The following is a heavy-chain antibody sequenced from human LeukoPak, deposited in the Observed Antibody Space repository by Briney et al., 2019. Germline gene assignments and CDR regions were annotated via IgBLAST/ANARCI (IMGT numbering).Heavy chain of an antibody. CDR1: GFTFSSYW. V-gene: IGHV3-7*01. CDR3: ARDLTYYDFWTGYDNYFDY. D-gene: IGHD3-3*01. Sequence: GGSLRLSCAASGFTFSSYWMSWVRQAPGKGLEWVANIKQDGSEKYYVDSVKGRFTISRDNAKTSLYLQMNSLRAEDTAVYYCARDLTYYDFWTGYDNYFDYWGQGTLVTVSS. CDR2: IKQDGSEK. J-gene: IGHJ4*02.